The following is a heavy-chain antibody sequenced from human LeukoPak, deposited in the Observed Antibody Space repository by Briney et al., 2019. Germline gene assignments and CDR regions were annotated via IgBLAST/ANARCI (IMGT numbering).Heavy chain of an antibody. CDR3: ARESLYGDYVVDAFDI. V-gene: IGHV3-21*01. Sequence: GGSLRLSCAASGFTFSSYSMNWVRQAPGKGLEWVSSISSSSSYIYYADSVKGRFTISRDNAKNSLYLQMNSLRAEDTAVYYCARESLYGDYVVDAFDIWGQGTMVTVSS. CDR2: ISSSSSYI. CDR1: GFTFSSYS. J-gene: IGHJ3*02. D-gene: IGHD4-17*01.